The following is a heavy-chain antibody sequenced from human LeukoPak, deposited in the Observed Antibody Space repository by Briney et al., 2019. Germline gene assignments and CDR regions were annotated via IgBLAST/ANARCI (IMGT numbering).Heavy chain of an antibody. D-gene: IGHD6-25*01. J-gene: IGHJ4*02. CDR1: GGFSSGYY. CDR2: IYHSGST. V-gene: IGHV4-34*01. CDR3: ARGLGAALGY. Sequence: SETLSLTCAVYGGFSSGYYWSWIRQPPGKGLEWIGEIYHSGSTDYNPSLKSRVTMSVDTSKNQISLKLSSVTAADTAVYYCARGLGAALGYWGQGTLVTVSS.